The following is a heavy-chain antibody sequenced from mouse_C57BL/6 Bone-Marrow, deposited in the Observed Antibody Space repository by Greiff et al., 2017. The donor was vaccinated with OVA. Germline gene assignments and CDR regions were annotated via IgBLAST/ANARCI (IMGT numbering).Heavy chain of an antibody. V-gene: IGHV8-8*01. J-gene: IGHJ4*01. CDR1: GFSLSTFGMG. CDR3: ARIGGGYDEVYYAMDY. D-gene: IGHD2-2*01. CDR2: IWWDDDK. Sequence: QVTLKESGPGILQPSQTLSLTCSFSGFSLSTFGMGVGWIRQPSGKGLEWLAHIWWDDDKYYNPALKSRLTISKDTSKNQVFLKIANVDTADTATYYCARIGGGYDEVYYAMDYWGQGTSVTVSS.